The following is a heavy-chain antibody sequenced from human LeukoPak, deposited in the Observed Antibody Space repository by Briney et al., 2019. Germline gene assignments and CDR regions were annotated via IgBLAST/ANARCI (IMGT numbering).Heavy chain of an antibody. J-gene: IGHJ4*02. D-gene: IGHD2-2*01. V-gene: IGHV3-30*02. Sequence: GGSLRLSCAASGFTFSSYAMHWVRQAPGKGLECVAFIQSDGSNKYYSDSVKGRFTISRDNSKSTLFLQMNSLRVEDTAVYYCATHCSGTSCHRDYWGQGTLVTVSS. CDR2: IQSDGSNK. CDR3: ATHCSGTSCHRDY. CDR1: GFTFSSYA.